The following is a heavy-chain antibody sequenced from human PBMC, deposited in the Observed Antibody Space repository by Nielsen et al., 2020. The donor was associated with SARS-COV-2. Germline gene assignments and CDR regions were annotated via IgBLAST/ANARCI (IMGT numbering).Heavy chain of an antibody. Sequence: GESLKISCAASGFTFSTYALHWVRQAPGKGLEWVAVISYDGSNKYYADSVKGRFTISRDNSKNTLYLQMNSLRAEDTAVYYCARDIWDCYDKSAYSALASGASPLDYWGQGTLVTVSS. CDR1: GFTFSTYA. V-gene: IGHV3-30-3*01. J-gene: IGHJ4*02. CDR2: ISYDGSNK. CDR3: ARDIWDCYDKSAYSALASGASPLDY. D-gene: IGHD3-22*01.